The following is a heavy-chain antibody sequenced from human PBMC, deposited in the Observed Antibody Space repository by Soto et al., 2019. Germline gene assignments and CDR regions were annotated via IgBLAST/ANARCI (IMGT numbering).Heavy chain of an antibody. CDR3: AKNGVLWFGEETGYFDY. J-gene: IGHJ4*02. Sequence: QVQLVESGGGVVQPGRSLRLSCAASGFTFSSYGMHWVRQAPGKGLEWVAVISYDGSNKYYADSVKGRFTISRVNSTNTLYLQMNSLRAEDTAVYYCAKNGVLWFGEETGYFDYWGQGTLVTVSS. V-gene: IGHV3-30*18. CDR1: GFTFSSYG. CDR2: ISYDGSNK. D-gene: IGHD3-10*01.